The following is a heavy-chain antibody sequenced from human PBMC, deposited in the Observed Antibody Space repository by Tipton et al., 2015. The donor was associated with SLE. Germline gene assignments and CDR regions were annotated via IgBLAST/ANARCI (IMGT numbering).Heavy chain of an antibody. CDR3: ARIRVTPDYGMDV. Sequence: SLRLSCAASGFRFSSYWMSWVRQAPGKGLEWVASIKFDSSEKYYVDAGKGRFTISRDNAKNSLYLQMNSLRVEDTAVYYCARIRVTPDYGMDVWGQGTPVTVSS. CDR2: IKFDSSEK. CDR1: GFRFSSYW. D-gene: IGHD2-21*02. V-gene: IGHV3-7*01. J-gene: IGHJ6*02.